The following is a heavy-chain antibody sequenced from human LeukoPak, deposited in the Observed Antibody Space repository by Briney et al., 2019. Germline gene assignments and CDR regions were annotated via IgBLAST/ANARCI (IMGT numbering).Heavy chain of an antibody. J-gene: IGHJ4*02. CDR1: GFSFSSYW. CDR3: ARDQGAGSDY. Sequence: GGSLRLSCAASGFSFSSYWMNWVRQAPGKGLEWVANINQNGSEKYYVDSVKGRFTISRDNAKNSLYLQMSSLRAEDAAVYYCARDQGAGSDYWGQGALVTVSS. D-gene: IGHD6-19*01. V-gene: IGHV3-7*01. CDR2: INQNGSEK.